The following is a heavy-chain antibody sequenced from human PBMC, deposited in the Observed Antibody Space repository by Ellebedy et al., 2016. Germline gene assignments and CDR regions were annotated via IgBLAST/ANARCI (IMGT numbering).Heavy chain of an antibody. Sequence: GGSLRLSCAASGLTFSDTWMAWVRQAPGKGLEWVGLIRSKAYGGTTEYAASVKGRFTISRDDSKSIAYLQMNSLKTEDTAVYYCTRDITMVRGVISERGYWGQGTLVTVSS. CDR2: IRSKAYGGTT. V-gene: IGHV3-49*04. CDR3: TRDITMVRGVISERGY. CDR1: GLTFSDTW. D-gene: IGHD3-10*01. J-gene: IGHJ4*02.